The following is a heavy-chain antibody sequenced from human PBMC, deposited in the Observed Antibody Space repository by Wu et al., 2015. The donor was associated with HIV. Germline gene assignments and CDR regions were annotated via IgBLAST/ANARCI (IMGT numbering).Heavy chain of an antibody. D-gene: IGHD5-24*01. CDR2: INPNSGGS. J-gene: IGHJ6*02. Sequence: QVQLVQSGAEVRKPGASVKVSCKTFGHPFTDYYVHWVRQAPGQGLEWMGWINPNSGGSLYAQKFQGRVTMTGDTSIATAYLELSSLRSDDTAVYYCARASILEMSTASYYYYVMDVWGQGTTVTVSS. CDR1: GHPFTDYY. CDR3: ARASILEMSTASYYYYVMDV. V-gene: IGHV1-2*02.